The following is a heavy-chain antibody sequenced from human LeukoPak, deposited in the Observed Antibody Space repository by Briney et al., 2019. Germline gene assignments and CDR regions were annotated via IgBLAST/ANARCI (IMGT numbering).Heavy chain of an antibody. CDR2: IYYSGST. CDR1: GGSISSSSYY. D-gene: IGHD4-23*01. Sequence: PSETLSLTCTVSGGSISSSSYYWGWIRQPPGKGLEWIGYIYYSGSTNYNPSLKSRVTISVDTSKNQFSLKLSSVTAADTAVYYCARVFTVDYYYYMDVWGKGTTVTVSS. V-gene: IGHV4-61*05. CDR3: ARVFTVDYYYYMDV. J-gene: IGHJ6*03.